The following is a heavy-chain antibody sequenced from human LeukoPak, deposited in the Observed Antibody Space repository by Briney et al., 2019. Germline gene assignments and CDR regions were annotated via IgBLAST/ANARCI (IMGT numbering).Heavy chain of an antibody. CDR1: GGFINSGTHY. Sequence: SETLSLTCTVSGGFINSGTHYWTWIRQPAGKGLEWIGRIYISGSTNYKPSLKSRVTISVDASKNQFSLKLGSVTAADTAVYYCAREESDWSSLGYYYHYMDVWGKGTTVTISS. CDR2: IYISGST. D-gene: IGHD3-9*01. CDR3: AREESDWSSLGYYYHYMDV. V-gene: IGHV4-61*02. J-gene: IGHJ6*03.